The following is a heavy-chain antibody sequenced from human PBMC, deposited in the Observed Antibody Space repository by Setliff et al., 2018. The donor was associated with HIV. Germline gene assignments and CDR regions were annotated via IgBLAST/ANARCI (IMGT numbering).Heavy chain of an antibody. CDR1: GFPFSNYW. CDR2: INQDGSAK. D-gene: IGHD3-3*01. J-gene: IGHJ3*01. Sequence: PGGSLRLSCAASGFPFSNYWMGWVRQAPGKGLEWVANINQDGSAKDYVDSVKGRFTISRDNAKNSLYLQMNSLRAGDTAMYYCAKQRYYDGNDGFDVWGQGTMVTVSS. CDR3: AKQRYYDGNDGFDV. V-gene: IGHV3-7*01.